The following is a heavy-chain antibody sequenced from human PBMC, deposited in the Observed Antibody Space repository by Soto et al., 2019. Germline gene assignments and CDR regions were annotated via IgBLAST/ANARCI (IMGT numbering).Heavy chain of an antibody. V-gene: IGHV3-33*01. CDR1: GFTFSRYG. CDR3: VTAAGYSGNDCVYYFGMDV. J-gene: IGHJ6*02. CDR2: VWYDGGNK. Sequence: QVQRAESGGGGVQPGRSLRLSCAASGFTFSRYGMHWVRQAPGKGLECVARVWYDGGNKYYVDSVKGRFTISRDNYKNNVYLQMNSLRDEHRAVYYCVTAAGYSGNDCVYYFGMDVCGQANTVTVSS. D-gene: IGHD5-12*01.